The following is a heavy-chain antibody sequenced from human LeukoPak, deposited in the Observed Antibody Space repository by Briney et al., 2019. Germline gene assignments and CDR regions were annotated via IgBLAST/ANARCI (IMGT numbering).Heavy chain of an antibody. Sequence: SETLSLTCSVSGSSITGFHWGWIRQPPGKGLEWIGYIQASGTTKQNPSLKSRVTISIDTSKAQFPLNVNSVSAADTAMYYCARLDSCGADSCIDSWGQGNLVIVSS. J-gene: IGHJ4*02. D-gene: IGHD2-21*01. CDR3: ARLDSCGADSCIDS. CDR1: GSSITGFH. CDR2: IQASGTT. V-gene: IGHV4-59*01.